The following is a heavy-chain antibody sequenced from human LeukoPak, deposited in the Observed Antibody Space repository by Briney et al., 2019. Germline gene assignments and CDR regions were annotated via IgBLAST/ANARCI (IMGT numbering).Heavy chain of an antibody. CDR3: ARAGPSSGYFTFPFDY. CDR1: GGSFSGYY. J-gene: IGHJ4*02. Sequence: SETLSLTCAVYGGSFSGYYWSWIRQPPGKGLEWIGEINHSGSTNYNPSLKSRVTISVDTSKNQFSLKLSSVTAADTAVYYCARAGPSSGYFTFPFDYWGQGTLVTVSS. D-gene: IGHD3-22*01. CDR2: INHSGST. V-gene: IGHV4-34*01.